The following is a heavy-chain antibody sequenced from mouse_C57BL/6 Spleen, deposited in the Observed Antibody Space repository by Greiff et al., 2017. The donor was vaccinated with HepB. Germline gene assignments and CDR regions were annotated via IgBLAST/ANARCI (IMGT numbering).Heavy chain of an antibody. CDR2: IDPSDSYT. CDR1: GYTFTSYW. Sequence: QVQLQQPGAELVMPGASVKLSCKASGYTFTSYWMHWVKQRPGQGLEWIGEIDPSDSYTNYNQKFKGKSTLTVDKSSSTAYMQLSSLTSEDSAVYYWARSYYGSSPHWYFDVWGTGTTVTVSS. D-gene: IGHD1-1*01. V-gene: IGHV1-69*01. CDR3: ARSYYGSSPHWYFDV. J-gene: IGHJ1*03.